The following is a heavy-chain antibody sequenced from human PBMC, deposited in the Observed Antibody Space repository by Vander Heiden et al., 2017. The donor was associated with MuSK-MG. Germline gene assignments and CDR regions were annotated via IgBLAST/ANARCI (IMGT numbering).Heavy chain of an antibody. CDR1: GFTFRSYA. CDR2: ISYDGSNK. CDR3: ARDTDSYYYYGMDV. J-gene: IGHJ6*02. Sequence: QVQLVESGGGVVQPGRSLRLSCAASGFTFRSYAMHWVRQAPGKGLEWVAVISYDGSNKYYADSVKGRFTISRDNSKNTLYLQMNSLRAEDTAVYYCARDTDSYYYYGMDVWGQGTTVTVSS. V-gene: IGHV3-30*04.